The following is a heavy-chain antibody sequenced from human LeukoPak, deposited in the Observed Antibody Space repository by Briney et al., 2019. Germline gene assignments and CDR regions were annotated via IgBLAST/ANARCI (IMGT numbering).Heavy chain of an antibody. D-gene: IGHD3-22*01. Sequence: GGSLRLSCAASGFTFDDYGMSWVRQAPGKGLEWVSGINWNGGSTGYADSVKGRFIISRDNAKNSLYLQMNSLRAEDTALYYCARASRHYYDSSGYYVVAYFDYWGQGTLVTVSS. CDR2: INWNGGST. J-gene: IGHJ4*02. V-gene: IGHV3-20*04. CDR1: GFTFDDYG. CDR3: ARASRHYYDSSGYYVVAYFDY.